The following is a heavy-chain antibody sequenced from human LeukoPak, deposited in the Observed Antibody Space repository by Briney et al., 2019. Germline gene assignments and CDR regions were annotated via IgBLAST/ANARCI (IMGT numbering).Heavy chain of an antibody. Sequence: GGSLRLSCAASGFTFSNSLMHWVRQVPGKGLVWVALIDTDGSTTHYADSVKGRFTISRDNAKNTLYLQMNSLRAEDTAVYYCARDRDGYNYWGQGTLVTVSS. J-gene: IGHJ4*02. CDR1: GFTFSNSL. CDR2: IDTDGSTT. CDR3: ARDRDGYNY. V-gene: IGHV3-74*01. D-gene: IGHD5-24*01.